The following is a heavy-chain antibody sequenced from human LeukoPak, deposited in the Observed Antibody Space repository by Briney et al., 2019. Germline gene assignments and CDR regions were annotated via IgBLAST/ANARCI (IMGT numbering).Heavy chain of an antibody. CDR2: IIPIFGTA. CDR3: ARLRSYGYWAAFDY. V-gene: IGHV1-69*01. D-gene: IGHD5-18*01. Sequence: ASVKVSCEASGGTFSSYAISWVRQAPGQGLEWMGGIIPIFGTANYAQKFQGRVTITADESTSTAYMELSSLRSEDTAVYYCARLRSYGYWAAFDYWGQGTLVTVSS. CDR1: GGTFSSYA. J-gene: IGHJ4*02.